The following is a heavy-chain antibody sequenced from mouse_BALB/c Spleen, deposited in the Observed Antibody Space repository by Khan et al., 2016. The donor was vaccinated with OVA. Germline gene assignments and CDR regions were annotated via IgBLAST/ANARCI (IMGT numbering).Heavy chain of an antibody. CDR1: GYSITSDYA. CDR3: ASELGRYYAMDY. D-gene: IGHD4-1*01. V-gene: IGHV3-2*02. J-gene: IGHJ4*01. Sequence: EVQLQESGPGLVKPFQSLSLTCTVTGYSITSDYAWNWIRQFPGNKLEWMGCISYSGSTSYNPSLKSRISITRDTSKNQFFLQLNSVTTEDTVTYYCASELGRYYAMDYWGQGTSVTVSS. CDR2: ISYSGST.